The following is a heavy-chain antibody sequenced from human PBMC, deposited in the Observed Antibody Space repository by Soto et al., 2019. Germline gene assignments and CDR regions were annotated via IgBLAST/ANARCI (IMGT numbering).Heavy chain of an antibody. J-gene: IGHJ3*02. CDR2: IIPILGIA. CDR1: GGTFSSYT. V-gene: IGHV1-69*08. Sequence: QVQLVQSGAEVKKPGSSVKVSCKASGGTFSSYTISWVRQAPGQGLEWMGRIIPILGIANYAQKFQGRVTITADKSPSTAYMELSSLRSEDTAVYYCARERGIPAFDIWGQGTMVTVSS. D-gene: IGHD1-20*01. CDR3: ARERGIPAFDI.